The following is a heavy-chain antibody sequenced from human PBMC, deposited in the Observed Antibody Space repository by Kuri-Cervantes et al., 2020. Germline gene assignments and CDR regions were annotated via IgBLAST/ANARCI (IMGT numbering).Heavy chain of an antibody. CDR1: GFTFSSYD. CDR3: AKDNYYDSGMVGYYGMDV. J-gene: IGHJ6*02. Sequence: GGSLRLSCAASGFTFSSYDMHWVRQAPGKGLEWVSLISWDGGSTYYADSVKGRFTISRDNSKNSLYLQMNSLRTEDTALYYCAKDNYYDSGMVGYYGMDVWGQGTTVTVSS. V-gene: IGHV3-43*01. CDR2: ISWDGGST. D-gene: IGHD3-10*01.